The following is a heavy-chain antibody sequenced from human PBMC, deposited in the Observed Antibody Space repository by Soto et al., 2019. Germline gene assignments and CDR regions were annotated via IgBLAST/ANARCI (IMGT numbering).Heavy chain of an antibody. CDR1: GYTFTSYA. CDR2: INAGNGNT. D-gene: IGHD5-12*01. CDR3: GRGRCGFSGYEIEY. J-gene: IGHJ4*02. Sequence: QVHLVQSGAEVKKPGASVKVSCKASGYTFTSYAIHWVRQAPGQRLEWMAWINAGNGNTMHSQKFQGRVTIARDTSASTAYLELGILRSEDTAVYYCGRGRCGFSGYEIEYWGQGTLVTVS. V-gene: IGHV1-3*01.